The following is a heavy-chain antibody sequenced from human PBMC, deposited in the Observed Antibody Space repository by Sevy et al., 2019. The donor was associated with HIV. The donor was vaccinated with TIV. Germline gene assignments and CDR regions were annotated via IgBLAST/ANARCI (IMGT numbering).Heavy chain of an antibody. V-gene: IGHV3-48*02. Sequence: GGSLRLSCAASGFTFSSYSMNWVRQAPGKGLEWVSYISSSSSTIYYADSVKGRFTISRDNAKNSLYLQMNSLRDEDTAVYYCARDACTNGVCYNVAFDIWGQGTMVTVS. CDR3: ARDACTNGVCYNVAFDI. CDR1: GFTFSSYS. CDR2: ISSSSSTI. J-gene: IGHJ3*02. D-gene: IGHD2-8*01.